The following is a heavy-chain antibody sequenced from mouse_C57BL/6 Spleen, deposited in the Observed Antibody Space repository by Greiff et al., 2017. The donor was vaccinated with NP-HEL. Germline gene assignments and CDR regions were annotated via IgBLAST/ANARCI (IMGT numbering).Heavy chain of an antibody. CDR2: LWSGGST. V-gene: IGHV2-2*01. Sequence: VKLMESGPGLVQPSQSLSITCTVSGFSLTSYGVHWVRQSPGKGLEWLGVLWSGGSTDYNAAFISRLSISKDNSKSQVFFKMNSLQADDTAIYYCARSTMVTDYAMDYWGQGTSVTVSS. CDR3: ARSTMVTDYAMDY. J-gene: IGHJ4*01. D-gene: IGHD2-2*01. CDR1: GFSLTSYG.